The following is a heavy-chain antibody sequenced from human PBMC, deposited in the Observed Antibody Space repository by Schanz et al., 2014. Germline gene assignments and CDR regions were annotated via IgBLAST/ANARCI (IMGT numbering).Heavy chain of an antibody. D-gene: IGHD6-13*01. CDR1: GITFSSHS. Sequence: EVHLVESGGGLVQPGGSLRLSCAASGITFSSHSFNWVRQAPGKGLEWISYITYNGGTIYYADSVKGRFTISSDNSKSTRYLQISSLRAEDTAVYYCAKSQGSSFDSWGQGTLVTVSS. V-gene: IGHV3-48*01. CDR3: AKSQGSSFDS. J-gene: IGHJ4*02. CDR2: ITYNGGTI.